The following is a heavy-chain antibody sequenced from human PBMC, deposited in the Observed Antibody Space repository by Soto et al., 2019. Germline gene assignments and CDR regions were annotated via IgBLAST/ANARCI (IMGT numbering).Heavy chain of an antibody. D-gene: IGHD3-10*01. CDR3: AKVSLRGWVTSYFDY. CDR2: ISYDGSNK. J-gene: IGHJ4*02. CDR1: GFTFSSYG. Sequence: PGGSLRLSCAASGFTFSSYGMHWVRQAPGKGLEWVAVISYDGSNKYYTDSVKGRFTISRDNSKNTLYLQMNSLRAEDTAVYYCAKVSLRGWVTSYFDYWGQGTLVTVSS. V-gene: IGHV3-30*18.